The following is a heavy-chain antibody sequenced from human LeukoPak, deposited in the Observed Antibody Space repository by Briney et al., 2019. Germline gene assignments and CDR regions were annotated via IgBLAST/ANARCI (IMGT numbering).Heavy chain of an antibody. Sequence: ASVKVSCKASGYTFTSYGISWVRQAPGQGLEWMGWISAHNGNTNYAQKLQGRVTMTTDTSTSTAYMELRSLRSGDTAVYYCARDSLPDTAMNGIDAFDIWGQGTMVTVSS. CDR1: GYTFTSYG. CDR3: ARDSLPDTAMNGIDAFDI. J-gene: IGHJ3*02. V-gene: IGHV1-18*01. D-gene: IGHD5-18*01. CDR2: ISAHNGNT.